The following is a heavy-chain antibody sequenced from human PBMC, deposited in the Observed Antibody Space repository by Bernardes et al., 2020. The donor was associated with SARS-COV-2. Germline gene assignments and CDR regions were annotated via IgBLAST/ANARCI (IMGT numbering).Heavy chain of an antibody. V-gene: IGHV3-66*02. Sequence: GGSLRLSCAASGFTVSSIYMSWVRQAPGKGLECVSFFYSGDSTYYADSVKGRFTISRDNSKNTLYLQMNSLRAEDTAMYFCARALSVGYDYWGQGTLVTVSS. CDR3: ARALSVGYDY. CDR1: GFTVSSIY. J-gene: IGHJ4*02. CDR2: FYSGDST. D-gene: IGHD1-26*01.